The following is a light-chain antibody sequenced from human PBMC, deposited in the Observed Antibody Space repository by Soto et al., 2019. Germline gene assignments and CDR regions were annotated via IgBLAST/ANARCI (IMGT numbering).Light chain of an antibody. CDR1: QSVSSN. J-gene: IGKJ1*01. CDR2: GAS. CDR3: QQYNNWPRT. Sequence: EIVMTQSPGTLSVSPGARATLSCRASQSVSSNLARYQQKPGQAPRLLIYGASTRATGIPARFSGSGSGTEFTLTISSLQSEDFAVYYCQQYNNWPRTFGHGTKVDIK. V-gene: IGKV3-15*01.